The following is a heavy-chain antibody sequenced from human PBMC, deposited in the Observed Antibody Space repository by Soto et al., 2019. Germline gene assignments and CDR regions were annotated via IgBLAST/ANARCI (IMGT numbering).Heavy chain of an antibody. V-gene: IGHV3-30*19. CDR1: GFTFSSYG. CDR2: IWYDGSNK. D-gene: IGHD2-15*01. Sequence: QVQLVESGGGVVQPGRSLRLSCAASGFTFSSYGMHWVRQAPGKGLEWVAVIWYDGSNKYYADSVKGRFTISRDNSKNTLYLQMNSLRAEDTAVYYCARSPFNPYCSGGSCYPDYWGQGTLVTVSS. J-gene: IGHJ4*02. CDR3: ARSPFNPYCSGGSCYPDY.